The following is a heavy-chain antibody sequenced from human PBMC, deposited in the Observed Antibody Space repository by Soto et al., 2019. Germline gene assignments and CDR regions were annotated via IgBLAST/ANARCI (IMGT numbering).Heavy chain of an antibody. D-gene: IGHD1-7*01. CDR1: GGSISSYR. CDR2: LNTYGNT. J-gene: IGHJ5*02. V-gene: IGHV4-4*07. CDR3: GRESGETWDYEAS. Sequence: QVQLQESGPGLVRPSETLSLTCTVSGGSISSYRWSWIRQPAGKGLEWIGRLNTYGNTHYNPSLKSRVTVSVDTSRNQFFLTLRSVTAADSAVYHCGRESGETWDYEASWGQGTRSPSPQ.